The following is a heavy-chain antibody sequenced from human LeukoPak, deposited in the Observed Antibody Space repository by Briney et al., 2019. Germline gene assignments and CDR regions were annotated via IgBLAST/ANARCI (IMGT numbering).Heavy chain of an antibody. Sequence: GGSLRLSCAASGFTFSDYYMSWIRQAPGKGLEWVSYISSSGSTIYYADSVKGRFTISRDNAKNSLYLQMNSLRAEDTAVYYCATSGIVGASVFDYWGQGTLVTVSS. J-gene: IGHJ4*02. CDR2: ISSSGSTI. CDR1: GFTFSDYY. CDR3: ATSGIVGASVFDY. V-gene: IGHV3-11*04. D-gene: IGHD1-26*01.